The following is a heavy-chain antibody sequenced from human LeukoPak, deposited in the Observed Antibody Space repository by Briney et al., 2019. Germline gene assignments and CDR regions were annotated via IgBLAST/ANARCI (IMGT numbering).Heavy chain of an antibody. CDR1: GGSISSYY. CDR3: ARDTVAGAFDI. J-gene: IGHJ3*02. CDR2: NYYSGST. V-gene: IGHV4-59*01. Sequence: SSETLSLTCTVSGGSISSYYWSWIRQPPGKGLEWIGYNYYSGSTNYNPSLKSRVTISVDTSKNQFSLKLSSVTAADTAVYYCARDTVAGAFDIWGQGTMVTVSS. D-gene: IGHD4-17*01.